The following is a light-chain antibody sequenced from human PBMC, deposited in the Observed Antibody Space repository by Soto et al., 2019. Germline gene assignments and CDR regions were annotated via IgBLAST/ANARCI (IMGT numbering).Light chain of an antibody. CDR3: KQRSDWPWT. J-gene: IGKJ1*01. CDR2: GAS. CDR1: QSVSSSY. V-gene: IGKV3D-20*02. Sequence: EIVLTQSPGTLSLSPGGRATLSCRASQSVSSSYLAWYQQKPGQAHRLLIYGASSRATGIQDRFSGSGSGTDFTLTIRSLEPEDFAVYYCKQRSDWPWTFGQGTKVDIK.